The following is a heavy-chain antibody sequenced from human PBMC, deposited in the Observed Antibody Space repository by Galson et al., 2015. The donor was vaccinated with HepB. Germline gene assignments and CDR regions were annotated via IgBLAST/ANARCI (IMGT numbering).Heavy chain of an antibody. CDR3: ARDCSGFCAYYYAMDV. D-gene: IGHD2-15*01. V-gene: IGHV3-7*03. CDR2: IKQDGSEK. CDR1: GFTFNKHW. Sequence: SLRLSCAASGFTFNKHWMTWVRQAPGKGLEWVANIKQDGSEKYYVGSVKGRFTISRDNAKNSLYLQMNSLRAEDTAVYYCARDCSGFCAYYYAMDVWGQGTTVTVSS. J-gene: IGHJ6*02.